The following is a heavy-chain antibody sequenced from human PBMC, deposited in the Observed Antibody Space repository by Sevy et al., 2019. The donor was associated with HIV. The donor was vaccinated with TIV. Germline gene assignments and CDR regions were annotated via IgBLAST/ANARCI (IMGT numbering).Heavy chain of an antibody. CDR3: AKEDKGYSSAWYDY. V-gene: IGHV3-23*01. CDR1: GFTFSSYA. CDR2: ISGSGGST. J-gene: IGHJ4*02. Sequence: WGSLRLSCAASGFTFSSYAMTWVRQAPGKGLEWVSAISGSGGSTYYADSVKGRFTISRDNSKITLFLQMNSLRAEDRAVYYCAKEDKGYSSAWYDYWGQGTLVIVSS. D-gene: IGHD6-19*01.